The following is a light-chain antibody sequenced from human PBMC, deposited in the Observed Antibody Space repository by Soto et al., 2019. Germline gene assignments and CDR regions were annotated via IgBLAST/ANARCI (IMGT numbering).Light chain of an antibody. Sequence: EIVMTQSPATLSVSPGERATLSCRASQSIGSDLAWYQQKPGQAPRLLIYGASTRAANIPPRFSCSGSGTDFPLTISSLQSEDFAVYYCQQYNDWVTFGPGTRVDIK. CDR3: QQYNDWVT. CDR2: GAS. V-gene: IGKV3-15*01. J-gene: IGKJ3*01. CDR1: QSIGSD.